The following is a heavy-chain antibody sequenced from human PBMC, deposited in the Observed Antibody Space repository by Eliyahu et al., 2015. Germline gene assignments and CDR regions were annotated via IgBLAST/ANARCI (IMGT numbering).Heavy chain of an antibody. CDR2: VDPSDSYT. CDR3: ARTRSSGYSDAFDI. Sequence: EVQLVQSGAEVRKPGESLRISCKGSGYSFTTYWISWVRQMPGKGXEWMGRVDPSDSYTNYSPSFQGHVTISADKSISTAYLQWSSLRASDTAMYYCARTRSSGYSDAFDIWGQGTMVTVSS. D-gene: IGHD3-22*01. J-gene: IGHJ3*02. V-gene: IGHV5-10-1*03. CDR1: GYSFTTYW.